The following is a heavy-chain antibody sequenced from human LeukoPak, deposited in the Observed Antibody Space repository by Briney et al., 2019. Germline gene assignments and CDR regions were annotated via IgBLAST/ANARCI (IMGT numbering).Heavy chain of an antibody. Sequence: GGSLRLSCAASGFIFSRHCMHWVRQAPGKGREWMAFTSADDSDKYYADSVKDRCTISRDNSKNTLYLQLNSLSAEDTAMYYCAKEGESGYSGGFDHWGQGTLVTVS. V-gene: IGHV3-30*18. CDR3: AKEGESGYSGGFDH. J-gene: IGHJ4*02. CDR1: GFIFSRHC. D-gene: IGHD3-3*01. CDR2: TSADDSDK.